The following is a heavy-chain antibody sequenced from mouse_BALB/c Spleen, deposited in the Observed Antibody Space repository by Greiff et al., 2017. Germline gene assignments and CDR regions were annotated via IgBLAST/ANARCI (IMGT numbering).Heavy chain of an antibody. J-gene: IGHJ4*01. CDR1: GFTFSSFG. CDR3: ARDDYDGDYYAMDY. CDR2: ISSGSSTI. Sequence: EVKLMESGGGLVQPGGSRKLSCAASGFTFSSFGMHWVRQAPEKGLEWVAYISSGSSTIYYADTVKGRFTISRDNPKNTLFLQMTSLRSEDTAMYYCARDDYDGDYYAMDYWGQGTSVTVSS. V-gene: IGHV5-17*02. D-gene: IGHD2-4*01.